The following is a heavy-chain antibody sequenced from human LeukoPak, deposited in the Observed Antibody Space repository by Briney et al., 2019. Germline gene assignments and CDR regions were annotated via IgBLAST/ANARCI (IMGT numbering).Heavy chain of an antibody. CDR2: IKQDGREK. V-gene: IGHV3-7*01. CDR1: GFTLSSYW. D-gene: IGHD6-13*01. CDR3: ARVFTSSWDY. J-gene: IGHJ4*02. Sequence: GGSLRLSCAASGFTLSSYWMSWVRQAPGKGLEWVANIKQDGREKYYVHSVKGRFTISRNNAKNSLYLQMNSLRAEDTAVYYCARVFTSSWDYWGQGTLVTVSS.